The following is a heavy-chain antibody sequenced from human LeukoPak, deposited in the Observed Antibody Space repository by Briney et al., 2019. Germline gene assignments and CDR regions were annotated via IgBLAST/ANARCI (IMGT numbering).Heavy chain of an antibody. D-gene: IGHD2-2*01. V-gene: IGHV3-33*01. CDR2: IWYDGSNK. J-gene: IGHJ4*02. CDR1: GFTFSSYG. Sequence: GRSLRLSCAASGFTFSSYGMHWVRQAPGKGLEWVAVIWYDGSNKYYADSVKGRFTISRDNSKNTLYLQMNSLRAEDTAVYYYARSSLGGYCSSTSCLVYWGQGTLVTVSS. CDR3: ARSSLGGYCSSTSCLVY.